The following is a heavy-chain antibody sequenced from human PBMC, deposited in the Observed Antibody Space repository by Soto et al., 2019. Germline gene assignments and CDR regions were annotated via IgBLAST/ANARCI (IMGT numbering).Heavy chain of an antibody. CDR1: GYTFTSYG. D-gene: IGHD1-1*01. J-gene: IGHJ4*02. V-gene: IGHV1-18*01. CDR3: ARGRYGDY. CDR2: ISAHNGNT. Sequence: QVHLVQSGAEVKKPGASVKVSCKASGYTFTSYGITWVRQAPGQGLEWMGWISAHNGNTDYAQKLQGRVIVTRDTSTSTADMELRSLRSDDTDVYYCARGRYGDYWGQGALVNVSS.